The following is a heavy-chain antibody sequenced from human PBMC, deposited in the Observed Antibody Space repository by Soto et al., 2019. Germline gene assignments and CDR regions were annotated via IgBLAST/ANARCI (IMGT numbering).Heavy chain of an antibody. Sequence: PGGSLRLSFAASGFTFDDYAMHWVRQAPGKGLEWVSGISWNSGSIGYADSVKGRFTISRDNAKNSLYLQMNSLRAEDTALYYCAKDALDLVPAADYYDSSGYWGYFDYWGQGT. D-gene: IGHD3-22*01. CDR2: ISWNSGSI. CDR3: AKDALDLVPAADYYDSSGYWGYFDY. CDR1: GFTFDDYA. V-gene: IGHV3-9*01. J-gene: IGHJ4*02.